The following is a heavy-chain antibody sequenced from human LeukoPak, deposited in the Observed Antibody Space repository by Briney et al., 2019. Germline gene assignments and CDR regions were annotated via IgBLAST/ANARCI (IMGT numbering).Heavy chain of an antibody. D-gene: IGHD2-15*01. Sequence: ASVKVSCKASGYNFTSYDINWVRQATGQGLEWMGWMNPNSGNTGYAQKFQGRVTMTRNTSISTAYMELSSLRSEDTAVYYCARGRVATYYYYYYGMDVWGQGTTVTVSS. CDR3: ARGRVATYYYYYYGMDV. V-gene: IGHV1-8*01. CDR2: MNPNSGNT. CDR1: GYNFTSYD. J-gene: IGHJ6*02.